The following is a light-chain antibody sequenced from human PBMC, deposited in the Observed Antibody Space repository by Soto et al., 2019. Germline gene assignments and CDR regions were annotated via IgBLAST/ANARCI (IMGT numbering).Light chain of an antibody. V-gene: IGKV1-33*01. Sequence: DIQMTQSPSSLPASVGDRATITCQASQDISNYLNWYQQKPGKAPKLLIYDASSLETGVPSRFSGSGSATDFTFSISSLQPEGMATYYCQPCDILLTFGQGTRLEIK. CDR2: DAS. CDR1: QDISNY. CDR3: QPCDILLT. J-gene: IGKJ5*01.